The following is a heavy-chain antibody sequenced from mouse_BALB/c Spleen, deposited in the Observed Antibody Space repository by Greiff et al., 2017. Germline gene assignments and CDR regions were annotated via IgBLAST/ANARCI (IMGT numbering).Heavy chain of an antibody. Sequence: VQLQQSGPGLVKPSQSLSLTCSVTGYSITSGYYWNWIRQFPGNKLEWMGYISYDGSNNYNPSLKNRISITRDTSKNQFFLKLNSVTTEDTATYYCAREENGAMDYWGQGTSVTVSS. CDR3: AREENGAMDY. V-gene: IGHV3-6*02. CDR2: ISYDGSN. J-gene: IGHJ4*01. CDR1: GYSITSGYY.